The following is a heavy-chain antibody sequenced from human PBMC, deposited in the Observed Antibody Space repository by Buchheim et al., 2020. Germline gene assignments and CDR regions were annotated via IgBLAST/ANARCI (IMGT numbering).Heavy chain of an antibody. J-gene: IGHJ6*02. CDR3: ARDRGGYDFWSGYYSGMDV. CDR1: GFTFSSYS. CDR2: ISSSSSYI. D-gene: IGHD3-3*01. Sequence: EVQLVESGGGLVKPGGSLRLSCAASGFTFSSYSMNWVRQAPGKGLEWVSSISSSSSYIYYADSVKGRLTISRDNAKNSLYLQMNSLRAEDTAVYYCARDRGGYDFWSGYYSGMDVWGQGT. V-gene: IGHV3-21*01.